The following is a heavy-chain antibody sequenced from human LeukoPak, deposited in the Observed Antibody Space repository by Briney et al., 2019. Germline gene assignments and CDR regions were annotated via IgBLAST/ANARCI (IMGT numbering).Heavy chain of an antibody. CDR3: ARHTERYSYFDY. CDR2: IYYTGSA. V-gene: IGHV4-39*01. Sequence: SETLSLTCTVSGGSISSSSYYWGWIRQPPGKGLEGIGSIYYTGSAYYNPSLKSRVTISVDTSKYQFSLRLSSVTAADTAVYSCARHTERYSYFDYWGQGTLVTVSS. J-gene: IGHJ4*02. D-gene: IGHD5-18*01. CDR1: GGSISSSSYY.